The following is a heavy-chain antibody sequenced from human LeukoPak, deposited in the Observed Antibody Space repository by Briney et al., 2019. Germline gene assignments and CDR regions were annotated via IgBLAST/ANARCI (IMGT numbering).Heavy chain of an antibody. Sequence: GGSLRLSCAASGFTFSSYAMHWVRQAPGKGLEWVAVISYDGSNKYYADSVKGRFTISRDNSKNTLYLQVNSLRAEDTAVYYCARHGRIVGATSWFDPWGQGTLVTVSS. CDR1: GFTFSSYA. CDR2: ISYDGSNK. V-gene: IGHV3-30-3*01. D-gene: IGHD1-26*01. J-gene: IGHJ5*02. CDR3: ARHGRIVGATSWFDP.